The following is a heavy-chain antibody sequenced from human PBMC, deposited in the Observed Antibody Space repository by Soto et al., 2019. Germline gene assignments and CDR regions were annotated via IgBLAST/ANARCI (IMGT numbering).Heavy chain of an antibody. V-gene: IGHV4-59*01. CDR1: GGSISSYY. CDR2: IYYSGST. CDR3: ARGWAYCGGDCYLFDY. J-gene: IGHJ4*02. Sequence: SETLSLTCTVSGGSISSYYWSWIRQPPGKGLEWIGYIYYSGSTNYNPSLKSRVTKSVDTSKNQFSLKLSSVTAADTAEKYCARGWAYCGGDCYLFDYWGQGTLVTVS. D-gene: IGHD2-21*02.